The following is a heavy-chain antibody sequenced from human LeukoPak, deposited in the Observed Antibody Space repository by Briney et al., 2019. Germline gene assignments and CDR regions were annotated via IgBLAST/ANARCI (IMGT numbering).Heavy chain of an antibody. CDR2: ISAYNGNT. CDR3: ARAPRNQRYYYDSSGYSGFDP. D-gene: IGHD3-22*01. CDR1: GYTFTSYG. J-gene: IGHJ5*02. Sequence: ASVKVSCKASGYTFTSYGIRWRRQAPGQWLEWMGWISAYNGNTNYAQKLQGRVTMTTDTSTSTAYMELRSLRSDDTAVYYCARAPRNQRYYYDSSGYSGFDPWGQGTLVTVSS. V-gene: IGHV1-18*01.